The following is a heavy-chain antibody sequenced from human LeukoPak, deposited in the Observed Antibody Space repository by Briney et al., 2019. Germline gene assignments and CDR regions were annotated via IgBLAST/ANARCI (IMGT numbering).Heavy chain of an antibody. Sequence: ASVKVSCKASGYTFTGYYMHWVRQAPGQGLEWMGWIYPNSGGTNQGGVTMTRDTSISTAYMELSRLRSDDTAVYYCAREGVGPTDDAFDFWGQGTMVTVSS. J-gene: IGHJ3*01. CDR1: GYTFTGYY. V-gene: IGHV1-2*02. CDR3: AREGVGPTDDAFDF. CDR2: IYPNSGGT. D-gene: IGHD1-26*01.